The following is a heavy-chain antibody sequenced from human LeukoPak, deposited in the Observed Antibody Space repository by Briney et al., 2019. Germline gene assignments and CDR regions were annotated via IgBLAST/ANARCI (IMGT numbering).Heavy chain of an antibody. J-gene: IGHJ4*02. Sequence: PGGSLRLSCAASGFTFSSNYMSWVRQAPGKGLEWVSVIYSGGSTYYADSVKGRFTISRDNSKNTLYLQMNSLRAEDTAVYYCARYSGYEAHFDYWGQGTLVTVSS. V-gene: IGHV3-66*01. D-gene: IGHD5-12*01. CDR3: ARYSGYEAHFDY. CDR2: IYSGGST. CDR1: GFTFSSNY.